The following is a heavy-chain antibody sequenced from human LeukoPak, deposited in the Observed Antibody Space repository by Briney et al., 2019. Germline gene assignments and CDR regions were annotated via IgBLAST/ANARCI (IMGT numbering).Heavy chain of an antibody. V-gene: IGHV3-7*01. CDR3: ARPGTPYCTNGVCYPFY. Sequence: PGGSLRLSCAASGFTFSSYWMSWVRQAPGKGLEWVANIKQDGSEKYYVDSVKGRFTISRDNAKNSLYLQMNSLRAEDTAVYYCARPGTPYCTNGVCYPFYWGQGTLVTVSS. D-gene: IGHD2-8*01. CDR1: GFTFSSYW. CDR2: IKQDGSEK. J-gene: IGHJ4*02.